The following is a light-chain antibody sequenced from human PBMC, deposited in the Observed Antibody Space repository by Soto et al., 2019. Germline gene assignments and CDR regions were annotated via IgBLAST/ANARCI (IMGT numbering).Light chain of an antibody. CDR1: SSDVGAYNY. J-gene: IGLJ1*01. Sequence: QSVLTQPASVSGSPGQSITISCSGTSSDVGAYNYVSWYQQHPAKAPKLMIYDVSNRPSGVSNRFSGSKSGNTASLTISGLQAEDEADYYCYSYTSSSTYVFGPGTKVTVL. V-gene: IGLV2-14*01. CDR2: DVS. CDR3: YSYTSSSTYV.